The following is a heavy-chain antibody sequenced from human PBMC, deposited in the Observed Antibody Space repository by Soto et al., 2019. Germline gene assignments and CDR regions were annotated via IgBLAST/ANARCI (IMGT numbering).Heavy chain of an antibody. D-gene: IGHD3-10*01. CDR2: IYPGASDT. V-gene: IGHV5-51*01. CDR3: SGGGVRGVITRTRDYYGMDV. J-gene: IGHJ6*02. CDR1: GYSLTSYW. Sequence: GESLKISCKGSGYSLTSYWIGWVRQMPGKGLEWIGIIYPGASDTRYSPSFQGQVTISADKSISTAYLQWSSLKASDTAMYYCSGGGVRGVITRTRDYYGMDVWGQGTTVTVSS.